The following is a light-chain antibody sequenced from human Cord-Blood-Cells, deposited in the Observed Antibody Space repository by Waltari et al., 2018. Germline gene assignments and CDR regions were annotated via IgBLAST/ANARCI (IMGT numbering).Light chain of an antibody. CDR2: DVI. V-gene: IGLV2-14*01. CDR1: SSDVGGYHY. Sequence: QSALTQPASVSGSPGQSITISCTGTSSDVGGYHYVSWYQQHPGKAPKLMIYDVINRPSGVSNRCSGSKSGNTAALTISGLQAEDEADYYCSSYTGSSTPVVFGGGTKLTVL. CDR3: SSYTGSSTPVV. J-gene: IGLJ2*01.